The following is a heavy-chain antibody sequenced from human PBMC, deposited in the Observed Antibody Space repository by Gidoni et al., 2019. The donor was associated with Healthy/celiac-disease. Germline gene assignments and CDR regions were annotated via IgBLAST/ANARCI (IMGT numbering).Heavy chain of an antibody. V-gene: IGHV3-9*01. D-gene: IGHD3-22*01. Sequence: EVQLVESGGGLVQPGRSLRRSCAASGLTLYDYAMHWVRQAPGQGLEWVSCISWNSGSIGYADSVKGRFTISRDNAKNSLYLQMNSLRAEDTALYYCAKDSAVVAVAHIFQHWGQGTLVTVSS. CDR1: GLTLYDYA. CDR2: ISWNSGSI. J-gene: IGHJ1*01. CDR3: AKDSAVVAVAHIFQH.